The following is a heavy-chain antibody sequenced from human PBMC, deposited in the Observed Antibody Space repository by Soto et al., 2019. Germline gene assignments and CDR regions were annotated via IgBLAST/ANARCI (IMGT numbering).Heavy chain of an antibody. CDR1: GSTFSSYA. V-gene: IGHV3-30-3*01. J-gene: IGHJ4*02. D-gene: IGHD5-18*01. Sequence: QVQLVESGGGVVQPGRSLRLSCAASGSTFSSYAMHWVRQAPGKGLEWVAFISYDGSNKYYADSVTGRFTISRDNSKNTVYLQMNSLRAEDTAVYHCARGDGHSYGTFFDSWGQGTLVTVSS. CDR2: ISYDGSNK. CDR3: ARGDGHSYGTFFDS.